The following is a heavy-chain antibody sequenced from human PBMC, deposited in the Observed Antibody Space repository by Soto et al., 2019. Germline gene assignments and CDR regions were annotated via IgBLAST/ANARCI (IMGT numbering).Heavy chain of an antibody. CDR2: FYSGGTT. J-gene: IGHJ3*02. CDR3: ARDALGWSAAGNDAFDM. D-gene: IGHD2-15*01. Sequence: GGSLRLSCAASGFTVSTNYMSWVRQAPGKGLQWVSFFYSGGTTYYADSVKGRFTISTDTSKNTLYLQMNSLRVEDTAVYYCARDALGWSAAGNDAFDMWGQGTMVTVSS. V-gene: IGHV3-66*01. CDR1: GFTVSTNY.